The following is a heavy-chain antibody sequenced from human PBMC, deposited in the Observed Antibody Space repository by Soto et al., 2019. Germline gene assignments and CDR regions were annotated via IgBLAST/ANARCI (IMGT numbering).Heavy chain of an antibody. CDR2: FDPEDGET. J-gene: IGHJ4*02. CDR3: ATDPWYYDSSGQTTYFDY. V-gene: IGHV1-24*01. Sequence: ASVKVSCKVSGYTLTELSMHWVRQAPGKGLEWMGGFDPEDGETIYAQKFQGRVTMTEDTSTDTAYMELSSLRSEDTAVYYCATDPWYYDSSGQTTYFDYWGQGTLVTSPQ. CDR1: GYTLTELS. D-gene: IGHD3-22*01.